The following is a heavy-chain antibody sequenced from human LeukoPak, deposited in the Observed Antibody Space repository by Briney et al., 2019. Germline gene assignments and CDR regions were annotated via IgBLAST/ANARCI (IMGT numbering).Heavy chain of an antibody. J-gene: IGHJ4*02. CDR2: IYYSGST. Sequence: SETLSLTCTVSGGSISISSYYWSWIRQPPGKGLEWIGYIYYSGSTNYNPSLKSRVTISVDTSKNQFSLKLSSVTAADTAVYYCARVSSDSRYFDWFYSYFDYWGQGTLVTVSS. CDR1: GGSISISSYY. V-gene: IGHV4-61*01. CDR3: ARVSSDSRYFDWFYSYFDY. D-gene: IGHD3-9*01.